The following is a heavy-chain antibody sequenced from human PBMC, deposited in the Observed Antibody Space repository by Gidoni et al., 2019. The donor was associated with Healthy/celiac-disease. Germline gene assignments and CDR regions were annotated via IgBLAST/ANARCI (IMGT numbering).Heavy chain of an antibody. CDR1: GSTSSSAS. D-gene: IGHD6-13*01. CDR3: ARDEYSSSSDYFDY. CDR2: ISSSSSYI. J-gene: IGHJ4*02. Sequence: EVQLVESGGGRVASGGSLRLSCAASGSTSSSASMTWVRQPPGKGLEWVSSISSSSSYIYYADSVKGRFTISRDNAKNSLYLRMNSLRAEDTAVYYCARDEYSSSSDYFDYWGQGTLVTVSS. V-gene: IGHV3-21*01.